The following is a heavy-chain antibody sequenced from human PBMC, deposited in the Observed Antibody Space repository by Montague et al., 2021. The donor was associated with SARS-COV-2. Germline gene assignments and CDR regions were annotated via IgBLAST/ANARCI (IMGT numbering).Heavy chain of an antibody. J-gene: IGHJ4*02. CDR3: ASREDYYGSGGYAN. Sequence: SETLSLTCTVSGGSFSSSSYYWGWIRQPPGKGLVWIGRIYYSGSTYHNPSLKSRVTISVDTSKNQFSLKLSSVTAAATAVYYCASREDYYGSGGYANWGQGTLVTVSS. CDR2: IYYSGST. D-gene: IGHD3-10*01. V-gene: IGHV4-39*01. CDR1: GGSFSSSSYY.